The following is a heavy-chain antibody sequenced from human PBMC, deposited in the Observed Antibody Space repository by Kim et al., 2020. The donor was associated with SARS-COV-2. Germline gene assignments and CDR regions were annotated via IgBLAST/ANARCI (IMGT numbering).Heavy chain of an antibody. V-gene: IGHV4-59*01. CDR2: IFYTGGA. D-gene: IGHD2-8*02. CDR3: ARGRYCTGSSCSFAYYGLDV. Sequence: SETLSLTCTVSRGPISGGSMNNYFWSWIRQPPGQGPEWIGYIFYTGGAYYDPSLKSRVTISVDTSKNQVSLKLKSVTAADTAIHYCARGRYCTGSSCSFAYYGLDVWGQGISLTVSS. J-gene: IGHJ6*02. CDR1: GGSMNNYF.